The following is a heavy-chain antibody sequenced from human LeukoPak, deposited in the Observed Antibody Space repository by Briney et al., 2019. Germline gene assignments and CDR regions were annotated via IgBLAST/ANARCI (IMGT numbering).Heavy chain of an antibody. D-gene: IGHD3-10*01. Sequence: GGSLRLSCAASGFTFSSYGMHWVRQAPGKGLEWVAVISYDGSNKYYADSVKGRFTISRDNSKNTLYLQMNSLRAEDTAVYYCANVYGSGSYYSTSDYWGQGTLVTVSS. CDR2: ISYDGSNK. CDR1: GFTFSSYG. J-gene: IGHJ4*02. V-gene: IGHV3-30*18. CDR3: ANVYGSGSYYSTSDY.